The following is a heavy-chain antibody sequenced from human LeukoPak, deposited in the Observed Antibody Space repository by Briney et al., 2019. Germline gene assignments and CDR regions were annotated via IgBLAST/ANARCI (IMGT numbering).Heavy chain of an antibody. D-gene: IGHD6-19*01. CDR3: ARDEGYSSGWYGSDL. Sequence: ASETLSLTCTVSGGSISSYYWSWIRQPPGKGLEWIGYIYYSGSTNYNPSLKSRVTISVDTSKNQFSLKLSSVTAADTAVYYCARDEGYSSGWYGSDLWGQGTLVTVSS. J-gene: IGHJ5*02. CDR1: GGSISSYY. V-gene: IGHV4-59*01. CDR2: IYYSGST.